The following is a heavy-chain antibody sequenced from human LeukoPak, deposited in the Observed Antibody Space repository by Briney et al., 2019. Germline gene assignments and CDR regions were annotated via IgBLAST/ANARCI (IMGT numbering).Heavy chain of an antibody. CDR2: IYPGDSDT. CDR1: GYSFTSYW. Sequence: PGESLKTSCKGSGYSFTSYWIGWVRQMPGKGLEWMGIIYPGDSDTRYSPSFQGQVTISADKSISTAYLQWSSLKASDTAMYYCARLRRYSSGWYYFDYWGQGTLVTVSS. J-gene: IGHJ4*02. CDR3: ARLRRYSSGWYYFDY. V-gene: IGHV5-51*03. D-gene: IGHD6-19*01.